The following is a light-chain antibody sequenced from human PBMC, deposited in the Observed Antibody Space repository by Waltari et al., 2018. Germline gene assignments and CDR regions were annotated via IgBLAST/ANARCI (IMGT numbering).Light chain of an antibody. CDR1: QTTYTN. J-gene: IGKJ4*01. V-gene: IGKV3-15*01. CDR2: GSS. Sequence: VIMQSPATLSVSPGEGATLSCRASQTTYTNLAWYQQKPGQVPRLLIYGSSTRATGIPARFSGSGSGTEFTLTISSLQSEDFAVYYCQQYSRWPLTFGGGTKVEIK. CDR3: QQYSRWPLT.